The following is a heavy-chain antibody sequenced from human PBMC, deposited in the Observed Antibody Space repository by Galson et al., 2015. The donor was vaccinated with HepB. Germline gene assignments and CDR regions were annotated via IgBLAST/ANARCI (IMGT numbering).Heavy chain of an antibody. CDR3: ARVADSDYGDHSHFDS. CDR1: GFTFSDYY. D-gene: IGHD4-17*01. Sequence: SLRLSCAASGFTFSDYYMSWIRQAPGKGLEWLSYISSSTIYTNYADSVKGRFTISRDNVKNSTYLQMNSLRAEDTAVYYCARVADSDYGDHSHFDSWGLGTLVTASS. V-gene: IGHV3-11*06. CDR2: ISSSTIYT. J-gene: IGHJ4*02.